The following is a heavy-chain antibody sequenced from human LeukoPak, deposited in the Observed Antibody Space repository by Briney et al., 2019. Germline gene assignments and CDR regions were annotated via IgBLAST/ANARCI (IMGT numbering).Heavy chain of an antibody. J-gene: IGHJ4*02. CDR3: TTKYYYDSSGYNNFDY. CDR1: GFTFSNAW. CDR2: IKRETDGGTT. V-gene: IGHV3-15*01. Sequence: KAGGSLRLSCAASGFTFSNAWMSWVRQAPGKGLEWVGRIKRETDGGTTDYAAPVKGRFTISRDDSKSTLYLQMNSLKTDDTAVYYCTTKYYYDSSGYNNFDYWGQGTLVTVSS. D-gene: IGHD3-22*01.